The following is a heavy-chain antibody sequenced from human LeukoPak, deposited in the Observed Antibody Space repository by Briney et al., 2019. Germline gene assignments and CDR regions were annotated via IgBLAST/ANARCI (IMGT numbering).Heavy chain of an antibody. CDR3: AKDCDVVVIAILDY. J-gene: IGHJ4*02. V-gene: IGHV3-23*01. D-gene: IGHD2-21*01. CDR1: GFTFSSYA. CDR2: ISGSGSST. Sequence: GGSLRLSCAASGFTFSSYAMSWVRQAPGKGLEWVSAISGSGSSTYYADSVKGRFTISRDNSKNTLYLQMNSLRAEDTAVYYCAKDCDVVVIAILDYWGQGTLVTVSS.